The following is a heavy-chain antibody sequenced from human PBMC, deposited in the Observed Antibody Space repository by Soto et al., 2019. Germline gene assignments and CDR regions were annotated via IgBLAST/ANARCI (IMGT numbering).Heavy chain of an antibody. CDR3: ARESKKWPDL. Sequence: QVQLVQSGGEVKKPGASVTVSCKASGYSFSSYTINWVRQAPGQGLEWLGWIRAYNGNTKYVEKLQGRVTMTTDTSTSTAYMELRNLRSDDTAVYYCARESKKWPDLWGPGTLVTVSS. CDR1: GYSFSSYT. CDR2: IRAYNGNT. J-gene: IGHJ5*02. V-gene: IGHV1-18*04. D-gene: IGHD5-12*01.